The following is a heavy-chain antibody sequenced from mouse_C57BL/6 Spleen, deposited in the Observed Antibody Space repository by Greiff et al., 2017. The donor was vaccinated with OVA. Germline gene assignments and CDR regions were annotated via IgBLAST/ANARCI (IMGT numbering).Heavy chain of an antibody. CDR3: ERGGGSFDY. CDR1: GYTFTSYW. J-gene: IGHJ2*01. Sequence: QVQLQQPGAELVKPGASVKLSCKASGYTFTSYWMQWVKQRPGQGLEWIGEIDPSDSYTNYNQKFKGKATLTVDTSSSTAYMQLSSLTSEDSSVYYCERGGGSFDYWGQGTTLTVSS. CDR2: IDPSDSYT. V-gene: IGHV1-50*01.